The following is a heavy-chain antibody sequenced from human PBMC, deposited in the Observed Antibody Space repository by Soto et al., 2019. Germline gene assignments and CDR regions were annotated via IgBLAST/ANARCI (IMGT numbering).Heavy chain of an antibody. CDR1: GFTFSSYA. J-gene: IGHJ4*02. CDR3: ASRLSELFEYDSSGYYYILDYFDY. V-gene: IGHV3-23*01. Sequence: GGSLRLSCAASGFTFSSYAMSWVRQAPGKGLEWVSAISGSGGSTYYADSVKGRFTISRDNSKNTLYLQMNSLRAEDTAVYYCASRLSELFEYDSSGYYYILDYFDYWGQGTLVTVSS. CDR2: ISGSGGST. D-gene: IGHD3-22*01.